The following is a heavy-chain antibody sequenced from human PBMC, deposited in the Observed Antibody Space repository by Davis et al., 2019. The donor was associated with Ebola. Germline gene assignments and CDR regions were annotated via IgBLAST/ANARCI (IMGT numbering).Heavy chain of an antibody. CDR1: GFTVSSNY. V-gene: IGHV3-73*01. CDR2: IRSKANSYAT. D-gene: IGHD3-3*01. J-gene: IGHJ6*02. Sequence: GESLKISCAASGFTVSSNYMSWVRQASGKGLEWVGRIRSKANSYATAYAASVKGRFTISRDNSKNSLYLQMNSLRTEDTALYYCAKDNTIFGYYGMDVWGQGTTVTVSS. CDR3: AKDNTIFGYYGMDV.